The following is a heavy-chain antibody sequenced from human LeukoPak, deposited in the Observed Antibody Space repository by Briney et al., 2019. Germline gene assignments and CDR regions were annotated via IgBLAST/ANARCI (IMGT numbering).Heavy chain of an antibody. CDR1: GGSFSGYY. Sequence: SETLSLTCGVYGGSFSGYYWSWIRQPPGKGREWIGEINHSGSTNYNPSLKSRVTISVDTPKNQFSLKLSSVTAADTAVYYCARGILNYYGSGSYAGNYFDSWGQGTLVTVSS. CDR3: ARGILNYYGSGSYAGNYFDS. J-gene: IGHJ4*02. D-gene: IGHD3-10*01. V-gene: IGHV4-34*01. CDR2: INHSGST.